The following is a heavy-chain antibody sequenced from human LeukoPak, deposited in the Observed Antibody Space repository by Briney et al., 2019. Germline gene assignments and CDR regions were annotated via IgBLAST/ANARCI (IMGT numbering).Heavy chain of an antibody. CDR1: GFTFSSYA. J-gene: IGHJ6*02. CDR3: ARTPFTYYYDSSGYPLYYYYGMDV. V-gene: IGHV3-30-3*01. CDR2: ISYDGSNK. Sequence: RRSLRLSCAASGFTFSSYAMHWVRQAPGKGLEWVAVISYDGSNKYYADSVKGRFTISRDNSKNTLYLQMNSLRAEDTAVYYCARTPFTYYYDSSGYPLYYYYGMDVWGQGTTVTVSS. D-gene: IGHD3-22*01.